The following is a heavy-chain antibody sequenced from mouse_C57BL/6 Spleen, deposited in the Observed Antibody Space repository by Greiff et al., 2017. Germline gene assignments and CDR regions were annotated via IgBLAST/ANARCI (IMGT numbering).Heavy chain of an antibody. CDR2: IDPETGGT. J-gene: IGHJ2*01. D-gene: IGHD2-3*01. Sequence: VQLQQSGAELVRPGASVTLSCKASGYTFTDYEMHWVKQTPVHGLEWIGAIDPETGGTAYNQKFKGKAILTADKSSSTAYMELRSLTSEDSAVYYCTREEDGYYGGYWGQGTTLTVSS. CDR3: TREEDGYYGGY. V-gene: IGHV1-15*01. CDR1: GYTFTDYE.